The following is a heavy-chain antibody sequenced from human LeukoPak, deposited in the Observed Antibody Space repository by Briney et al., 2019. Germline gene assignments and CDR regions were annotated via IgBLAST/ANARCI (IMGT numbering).Heavy chain of an antibody. J-gene: IGHJ6*04. CDR2: ISSSSSYT. V-gene: IGHV3-11*06. Sequence: GGSLRLSCAASGFTFSNYWMSWIRQAPGKGLEWVSYISSSSSYTNYADSVKGRFTISRDNAKNSLYLQMNSLRAEDTAVYYCARGAFYYYGMDVWGKGTTVTVSS. CDR3: ARGAFYYYGMDV. CDR1: GFTFSNYW.